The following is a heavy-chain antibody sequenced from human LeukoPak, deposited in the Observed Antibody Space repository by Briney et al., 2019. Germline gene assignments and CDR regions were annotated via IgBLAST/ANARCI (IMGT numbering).Heavy chain of an antibody. CDR3: ARDNDRKDVS. CDR2: MNQDGSGK. CDR1: GFTFSSYE. D-gene: IGHD2-15*01. Sequence: GGSLRLSCAASGFTFSSYEMNWVRQAPGKGLEWVANMNQDGSGKYYMDSVKGRFAISRDNAKNSLYLQMNNLRVEDTAVYYCARDNDRKDVSWGQGTLVTVSS. J-gene: IGHJ5*02. V-gene: IGHV3-7*01.